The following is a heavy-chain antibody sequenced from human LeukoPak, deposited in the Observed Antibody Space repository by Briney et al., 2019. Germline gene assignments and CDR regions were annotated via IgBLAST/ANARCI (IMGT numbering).Heavy chain of an antibody. V-gene: IGHV4-34*01. Sequence: SETLSLTCAVYGGSFSGYYWSWIRQPPGKGLEWIGEINHSGSTNYNPSLKSRVTISVDTSKNQFSLKLSSVTAADTAVYYCARRATGKWELPPRGPQGWFDPWGQGTLVTVSS. D-gene: IGHD1-26*01. CDR1: GGSFSGYY. CDR2: INHSGST. CDR3: ARRATGKWELPPRGPQGWFDP. J-gene: IGHJ5*02.